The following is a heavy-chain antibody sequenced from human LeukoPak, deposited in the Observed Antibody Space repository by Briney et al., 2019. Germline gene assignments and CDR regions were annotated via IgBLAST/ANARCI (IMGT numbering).Heavy chain of an antibody. CDR1: GYTFTGYY. CDR2: INPNSGGT. D-gene: IGHD2-15*01. J-gene: IGHJ3*02. Sequence: GASVKVSCKASGYTFTGYYMHWVRQAPGQGLEWMGWINPNSGGTNYAQKFQGRVTMTRDTSISTAYMELSRLRSDDTAVYYCARDLGPGPWSYRSGGSCSSAFDIWGQGTMVTVSS. CDR3: ARDLGPGPWSYRSGGSCSSAFDI. V-gene: IGHV1-2*02.